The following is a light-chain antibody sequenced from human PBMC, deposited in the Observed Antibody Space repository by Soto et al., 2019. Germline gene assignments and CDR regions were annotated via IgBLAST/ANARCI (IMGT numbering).Light chain of an antibody. CDR2: DVS. CDR3: NSYTGTSSRYV. Sequence: QSVLTQPASVSGSPGQSITISCTGTSSDIGTYNYVSWYQQHTGKAPKLMIFDVSYRPSGVPNRFSGSKSDNTASLTISGLQAEDEADYYCNSYTGTSSRYVFGNGTKVTVL. J-gene: IGLJ1*01. V-gene: IGLV2-14*03. CDR1: SSDIGTYNY.